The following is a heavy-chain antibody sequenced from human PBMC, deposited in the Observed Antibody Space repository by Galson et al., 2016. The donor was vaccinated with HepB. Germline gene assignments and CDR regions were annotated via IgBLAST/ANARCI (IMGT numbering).Heavy chain of an antibody. CDR1: GYTFTSYA. CDR2: INGANGNT. CDR3: SRDLLSSRATHAGGV. V-gene: IGHV1-3*01. J-gene: IGHJ6*02. D-gene: IGHD6-6*01. Sequence: SVKVSCKASGYTFTSYAIHWVRQAPGERLEWMGRINGANGNTNYSRKFQGRVTITRDTSASTAYMDLSSLRSEDTAVYYCSRDLLSSRATHAGGVWGQGTTVTVSS.